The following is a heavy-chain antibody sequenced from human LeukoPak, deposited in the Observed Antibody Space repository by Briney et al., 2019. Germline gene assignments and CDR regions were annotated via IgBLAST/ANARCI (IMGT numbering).Heavy chain of an antibody. CDR1: GFTFRSYG. CDR2: IWYDGSNK. V-gene: IGHV3-33*06. D-gene: IGHD6-19*01. Sequence: GGSLRLSCAASGFTFRSYGMHWVRQAPGKGLDWVAIIWYDGSNKYYADSVKGRFIISKDNSKNSLYLQMNSLRAEDTAVYYCAKVLSSGWYYDYWGQGTLVTVSS. J-gene: IGHJ4*02. CDR3: AKVLSSGWYYDY.